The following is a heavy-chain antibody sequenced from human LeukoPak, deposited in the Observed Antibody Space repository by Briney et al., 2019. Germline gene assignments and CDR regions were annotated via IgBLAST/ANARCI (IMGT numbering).Heavy chain of an antibody. J-gene: IGHJ5*01. CDR3: ARGRKRVFGVIATRVWFDS. CDR2: IYYSGST. D-gene: IGHD3-3*01. Sequence: SSETLSLTCTVSGDSISSINYYGGWIRQPPGKGLEWIGSIYYSGSTYYNPSLESRVTISVDTSKNPFSLKLSSVTAADTAVYYRARGRKRVFGVIATRVWFDSWGQGTLVTVSS. V-gene: IGHV4-39*01. CDR1: GDSISSINYY.